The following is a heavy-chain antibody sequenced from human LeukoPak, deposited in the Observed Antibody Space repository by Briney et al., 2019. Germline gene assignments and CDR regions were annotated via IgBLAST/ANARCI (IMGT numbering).Heavy chain of an antibody. V-gene: IGHV3-53*01. CDR2: IYSGGST. CDR3: ARTLWFGESPYYFDY. CDR1: GFTVSSNY. Sequence: AGGSLRLSCAASGFTVSSNYMSWVRQPPGKGLEWVSVIYSGGSTYYADSVKGRFTISRDNSKNTLYLQMNSLRAEDTAVYYCARTLWFGESPYYFDYWGQGTLVTVSS. D-gene: IGHD3-10*01. J-gene: IGHJ4*02.